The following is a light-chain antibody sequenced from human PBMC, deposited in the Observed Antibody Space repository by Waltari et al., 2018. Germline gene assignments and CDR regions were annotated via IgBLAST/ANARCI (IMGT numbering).Light chain of an antibody. Sequence: EIVMTQSPATLSVSPGERATLSCRASQCISNTLAWYQQKPGHAPRLLVYATSARATGVPARFSGSVSGTEFTLTINSLQSEDFAVYSCQQYSDWPPGTFGPGTKVDIK. CDR2: ATS. CDR3: QQYSDWPPGT. V-gene: IGKV3-15*01. J-gene: IGKJ3*01. CDR1: QCISNT.